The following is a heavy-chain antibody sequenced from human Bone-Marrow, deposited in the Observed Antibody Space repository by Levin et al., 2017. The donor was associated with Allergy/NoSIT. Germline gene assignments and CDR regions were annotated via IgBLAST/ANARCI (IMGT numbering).Heavy chain of an antibody. Sequence: SQTLSLTCAVYGGSFSGYYWSWIRQPPGKGLEWIGEINHSGSTNYNPSLKSRVTISVDTSKNQFSLKLSSVTAADTAVYYCALVVPAATFDYWGQGTLVTVSS. D-gene: IGHD2-2*01. CDR2: INHSGST. CDR3: ALVVPAATFDY. J-gene: IGHJ4*02. CDR1: GGSFSGYY. V-gene: IGHV4-34*01.